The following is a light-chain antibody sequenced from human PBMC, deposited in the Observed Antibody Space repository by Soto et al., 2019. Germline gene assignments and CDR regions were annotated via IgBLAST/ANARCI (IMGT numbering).Light chain of an antibody. CDR3: SSYAGDSTPVV. CDR1: GSDVGGYNY. V-gene: IGLV2-14*01. Sequence: QSVLTQPASASGSPGQSVTISCTGTGSDVGGYNYVSWYQQHPGKAPKFIIYEVSKRPSGISDRFSGSKSGNTASLTISGLQVEDEADYYCSSYAGDSTPVVFGGGTKLTVL. CDR2: EVS. J-gene: IGLJ2*01.